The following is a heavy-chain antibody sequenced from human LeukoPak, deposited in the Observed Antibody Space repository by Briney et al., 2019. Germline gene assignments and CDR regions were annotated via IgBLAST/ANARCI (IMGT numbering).Heavy chain of an antibody. CDR2: IYTSGST. CDR3: ARGQQPTYYFDY. Sequence: SETLSLTCTVSGGSISSYYWSWMRQPAGKGLEWIGRIYTSGSTNYNPSLKSRVTMLVDTSKNQFSLKLSSVTAADTAVYYCARGQQPTYYFDYWGQGTLVTVSS. V-gene: IGHV4-4*07. J-gene: IGHJ4*02. D-gene: IGHD6-13*01. CDR1: GGSISSYY.